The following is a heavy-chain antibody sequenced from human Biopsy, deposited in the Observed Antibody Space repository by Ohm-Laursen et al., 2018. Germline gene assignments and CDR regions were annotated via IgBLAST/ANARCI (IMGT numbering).Heavy chain of an antibody. CDR1: GVTLSGYS. D-gene: IGHD3-10*01. Sequence: SLRLSCAASGVTLSGYSMNWVRQAPGKGLERLSYISGSGVTKMYADSVKGRFTVSRDNAKNSLYLEMNNLTVEDTAVYYCATDGAGSYNENWGQGTLVSVSS. CDR3: ATDGAGSYNEN. CDR2: ISGSGVTK. J-gene: IGHJ4*02. V-gene: IGHV3-48*04.